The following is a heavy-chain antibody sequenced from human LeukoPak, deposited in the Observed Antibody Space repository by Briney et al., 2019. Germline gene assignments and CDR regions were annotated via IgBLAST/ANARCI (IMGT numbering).Heavy chain of an antibody. D-gene: IGHD5-12*01. V-gene: IGHV4-4*07. CDR1: GGSISSYY. CDR3: AIEYSGYDTSGDDAFDM. J-gene: IGHJ3*02. Sequence: PSETLSLTCTVSGGSISSYYWSWIRQPAGKGLEWVGRIYTSGSTNYNPSLKSRVTMSVDTSKNQFSLKLSSVTAADTAVYYCAIEYSGYDTSGDDAFDMWGQGTMVTVSS. CDR2: IYTSGST.